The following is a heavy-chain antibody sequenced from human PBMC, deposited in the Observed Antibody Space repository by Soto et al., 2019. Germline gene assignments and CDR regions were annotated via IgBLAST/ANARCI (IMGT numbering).Heavy chain of an antibody. CDR2: IYYSGST. D-gene: IGHD3-10*01. CDR1: GGSISSYY. CDR3: ARGGWLQSYYGSDPFDY. V-gene: IGHV4-59*01. Sequence: SSETLSLTCTVSGGSISSYYWSWIQQPPGKGLEWIGYIYYSGSTNYNPSLKSRVTISVDTSKNQFSLKLSSVTAADTAVYYCARGGWLQSYYGSDPFDYWGQGTLVTVSS. J-gene: IGHJ4*02.